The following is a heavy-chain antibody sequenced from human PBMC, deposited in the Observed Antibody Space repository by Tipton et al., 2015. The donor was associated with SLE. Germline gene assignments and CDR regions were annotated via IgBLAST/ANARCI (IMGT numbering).Heavy chain of an antibody. CDR1: GGSFSGYY. D-gene: IGHD2-15*01. V-gene: IGHV4-34*01. CDR2: INHSGST. CDR3: ARRVVGDGFDI. Sequence: LRLSCAVYGGSFSGYYWTWIRQPPGKGLEWIGEINHSGSTNYNPSLKSRVTISVDTSKNQFSLKLNSVTAADTAVYYCARRVVGDGFDIWGQGTMVTVSS. J-gene: IGHJ3*02.